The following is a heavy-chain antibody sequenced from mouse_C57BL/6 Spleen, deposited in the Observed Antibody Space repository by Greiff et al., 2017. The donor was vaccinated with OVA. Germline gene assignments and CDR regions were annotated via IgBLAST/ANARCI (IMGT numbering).Heavy chain of an antibody. J-gene: IGHJ3*01. D-gene: IGHD1-1*01. V-gene: IGHV1-69*01. Sequence: QVQLQQPGAELVMPGASVKLSCKASGYTFTSYWMHWVTQRPGQGLEWIGEIDPSDSYTIYNQKFKGKSTLTVDKSSSTAYMQLSSLTSEDSAVYYCARGNYGSSPFAYWGQGTLVTVSA. CDR3: ARGNYGSSPFAY. CDR1: GYTFTSYW. CDR2: IDPSDSYT.